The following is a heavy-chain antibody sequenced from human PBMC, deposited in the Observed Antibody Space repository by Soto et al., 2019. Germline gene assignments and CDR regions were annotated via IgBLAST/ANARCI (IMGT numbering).Heavy chain of an antibody. CDR2: MNPNSGNT. CDR1: GYTFTSYD. J-gene: IGHJ6*04. Sequence: ASVKVPCKASGYTFTSYDINWVRQATGQGLEWMGWMNPNSGNTGYAQKFQGRVTMTRNTSISTAYMELSSLRSEDTAVYYCARWPDGYHHYLLAVWGEGTTVTVAS. V-gene: IGHV1-8*01. CDR3: ARWPDGYHHYLLAV. D-gene: IGHD5-18*01.